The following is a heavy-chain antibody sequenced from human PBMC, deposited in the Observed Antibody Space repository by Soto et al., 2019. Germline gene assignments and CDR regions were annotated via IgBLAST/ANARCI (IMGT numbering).Heavy chain of an antibody. D-gene: IGHD6-19*01. V-gene: IGHV4-4*07. CDR3: AREGQWLVSWWFDP. Sequence: SETLSLTCTGSGGSISSYYWSWIRQPAGKGLEWIGRIYTSGSTNYNPSLKSRVTMSVDTSKNQFSLKLSSVTAADTAVYYCAREGQWLVSWWFDPWGQGTLVTVSS. CDR1: GGSISSYY. J-gene: IGHJ5*02. CDR2: IYTSGST.